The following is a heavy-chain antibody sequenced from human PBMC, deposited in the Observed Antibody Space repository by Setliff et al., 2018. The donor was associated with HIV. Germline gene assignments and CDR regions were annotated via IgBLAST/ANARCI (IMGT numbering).Heavy chain of an antibody. J-gene: IGHJ4*02. Sequence: PSETRSLTCTVSGGSISSSSYYWGWIRQPPGKGLEWIGSLYYSGTTYYNPSLKSRLTISVDTSKNQFSLRLSSVTAADTAVYYCARRTLITGYDYWGQGTLVTVSS. CDR2: LYYSGTT. V-gene: IGHV4-39*01. CDR3: ARRTLITGYDY. CDR1: GGSISSSSYY. D-gene: IGHD3-16*01.